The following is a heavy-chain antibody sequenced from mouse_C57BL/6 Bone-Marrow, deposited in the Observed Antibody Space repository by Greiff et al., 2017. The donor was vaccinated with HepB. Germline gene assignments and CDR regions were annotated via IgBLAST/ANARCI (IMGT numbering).Heavy chain of an antibody. CDR3: ARSEGYSHYYAIDY. CDR2: IYPGDGDT. CDR1: GYAFSSSW. J-gene: IGHJ4*01. V-gene: IGHV1-82*01. Sequence: VKLQQSGPELVKPGASVKISCKASGYAFSSSWMNWVKQRPGKGLEWIGRIYPGDGDTNYNGKFKGKATLTADKSSSTAYRQLSSLTSEDSAVYFCARSEGYSHYYAIDYWGQGTSVTVSS. D-gene: IGHD2-3*01.